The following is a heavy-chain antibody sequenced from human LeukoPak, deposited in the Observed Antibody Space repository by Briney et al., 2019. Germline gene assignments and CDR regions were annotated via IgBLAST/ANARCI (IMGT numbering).Heavy chain of an antibody. CDR1: GFTFSSYG. J-gene: IGHJ4*02. CDR2: IWYDGSNK. D-gene: IGHD6-19*01. CDR3: ARAAFGQWLGSIFDY. V-gene: IGHV3-33*01. Sequence: GGSLRLSCAASGFTFSSYGMHWVRQAPGKGLEWVAVIWYDGSNKYYADSVKGRFTISRDNSKNTLYLQMNSLRAEGTAVYYCARAAFGQWLGSIFDYWGQGTLVTVSS.